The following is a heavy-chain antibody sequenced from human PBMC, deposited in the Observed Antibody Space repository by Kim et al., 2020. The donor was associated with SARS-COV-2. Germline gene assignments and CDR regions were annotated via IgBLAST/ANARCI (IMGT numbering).Heavy chain of an antibody. CDR1: GGSISSSDHY. D-gene: IGHD6-19*01. Sequence: SETLSLTCTVSGGSISSSDHYWVWIRQPPGKGLEWIGSIKYSGSTYYNTSLKSRVTTSIDTSKNQFSLKLSYVTAADTAVYYCARDRLIYSSGWPSRGGMDVWGQGITVTVSS. CDR2: IKYSGST. CDR3: ARDRLIYSSGWPSRGGMDV. V-gene: IGHV4-39*07. J-gene: IGHJ6*02.